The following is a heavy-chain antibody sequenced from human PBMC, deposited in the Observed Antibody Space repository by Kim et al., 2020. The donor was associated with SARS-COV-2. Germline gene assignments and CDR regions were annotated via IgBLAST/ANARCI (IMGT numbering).Heavy chain of an antibody. CDR3: ARDWGNYDILTGYYNGLYYYGMDV. CDR2: IYSGGST. Sequence: GGSLRLSCAASGFTVSSNYMSWVRQAPGKGLEWVSVIYSGGSTYYADSVKGRFTISRDNSKNTLYLQMNSLRAEDTAVYYCARDWGNYDILTGYYNGLYYYGMDVWGQGTTVTVSS. J-gene: IGHJ6*02. CDR1: GFTVSSNY. V-gene: IGHV3-66*01. D-gene: IGHD3-9*01.